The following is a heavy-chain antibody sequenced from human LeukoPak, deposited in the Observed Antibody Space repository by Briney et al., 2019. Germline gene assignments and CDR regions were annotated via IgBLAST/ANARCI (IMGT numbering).Heavy chain of an antibody. D-gene: IGHD6-19*01. V-gene: IGHV1-2*06. Sequence: ASVKVSCKASGYTFTRYYMHWVRQAPGQGLEWMGRINPNSGGTNYAQKFQGRVTMTRDTSISTAYMELSRLRSDDTAVYYCASSGWTDRYYFDYWGQGTLVTVSS. CDR3: ASSGWTDRYYFDY. CDR2: INPNSGGT. J-gene: IGHJ4*02. CDR1: GYTFTRYY.